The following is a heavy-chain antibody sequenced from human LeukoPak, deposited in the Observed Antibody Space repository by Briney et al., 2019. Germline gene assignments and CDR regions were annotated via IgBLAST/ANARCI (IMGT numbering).Heavy chain of an antibody. J-gene: IGHJ4*02. V-gene: IGHV4-34*01. CDR3: ATGGSYGHFDY. Sequence: SETLSLTCAVYGGSFSGYYWSWTRQPPGKGLEWIGEINHSGSTNYNPSLKSRVTISVDTSKNQFSLKLSSVTAADTAVYYCATGGSYGHFDYWGQGTLVTVSS. D-gene: IGHD1-26*01. CDR1: GGSFSGYY. CDR2: INHSGST.